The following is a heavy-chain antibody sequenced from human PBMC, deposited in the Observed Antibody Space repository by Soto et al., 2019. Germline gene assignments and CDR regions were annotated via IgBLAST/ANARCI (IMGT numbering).Heavy chain of an antibody. CDR3: ARVGDGYNWDFDY. V-gene: IGHV4-59*01. CDR1: GASMSPYY. D-gene: IGHD5-12*01. Sequence: PSETLSLTCSVSGASMSPYYWTWVRQPPGKGLEWIANVYYRGTTNYNSSLKSRVTISVATSKNQFSLTMTSVSAADTAIYYCARVGDGYNWDFDYWGQGTLVTVS. CDR2: VYYRGTT. J-gene: IGHJ4*02.